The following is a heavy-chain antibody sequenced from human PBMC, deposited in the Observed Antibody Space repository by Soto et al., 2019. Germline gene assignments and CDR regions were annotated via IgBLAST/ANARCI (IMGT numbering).Heavy chain of an antibody. CDR3: ARHGGLDYGDSNFDY. CDR2: IYPGDSDT. D-gene: IGHD4-17*01. J-gene: IGHJ4*02. V-gene: IGHV5-51*01. Sequence: GESLKISCKGSGYSFTSYWIGWVRQMPGKGLEWMGIIYPGDSDTRYSPSFQGQVTISADKSISTAYLQWSSLKASDTAMYYCARHGGLDYGDSNFDYWGQGTLVTVSS. CDR1: GYSFTSYW.